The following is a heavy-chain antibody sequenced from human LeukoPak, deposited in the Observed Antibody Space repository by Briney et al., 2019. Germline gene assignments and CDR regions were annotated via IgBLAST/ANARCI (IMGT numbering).Heavy chain of an antibody. CDR1: GFTFSRYA. Sequence: GGSLRLSCAASGFTFSRYALTWVRQPPGKGLEWVSSISPSGPTYYADAVKGRFAISRDNSRNTVLLQMKSLRAEDTAVYFCAKRGVVIRVILVGFYKEAYYFDSWGQGALVTVSS. J-gene: IGHJ4*02. CDR2: ISPSGPT. V-gene: IGHV3-23*01. D-gene: IGHD3-22*01. CDR3: AKRGVVIRVILVGFYKEAYYFDS.